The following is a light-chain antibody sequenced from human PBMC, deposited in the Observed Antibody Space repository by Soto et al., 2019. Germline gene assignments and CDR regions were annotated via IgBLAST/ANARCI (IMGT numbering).Light chain of an antibody. Sequence: SYELTQPPSVSVAPGMTARITCDNSDIGSNSVHWHQQRPGQAPVLVIYYDSDRPSGIPERFSGSKSGNTATLTISRVGAGDEADYYCQVWDSSTDHVLFGGGTKLTVL. J-gene: IGLJ2*01. CDR3: QVWDSSTDHVL. CDR1: DIGSNS. V-gene: IGLV3-21*04. CDR2: YDS.